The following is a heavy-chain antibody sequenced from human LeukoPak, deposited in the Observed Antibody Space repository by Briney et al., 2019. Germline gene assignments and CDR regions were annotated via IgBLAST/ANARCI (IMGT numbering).Heavy chain of an antibody. CDR3: AKDLPDYGDYRFDY. Sequence: PGGSLRLSYAASGFTFSSYAMSWVRQAPGKGLEWASAISGSGGSTYYADSVKGRFTISRDNSKNTLYLQMNSLRAEDTAVYYCAKDLPDYGDYRFDYWGQGTLVTVSS. J-gene: IGHJ4*02. CDR1: GFTFSSYA. V-gene: IGHV3-23*01. D-gene: IGHD4-17*01. CDR2: ISGSGGST.